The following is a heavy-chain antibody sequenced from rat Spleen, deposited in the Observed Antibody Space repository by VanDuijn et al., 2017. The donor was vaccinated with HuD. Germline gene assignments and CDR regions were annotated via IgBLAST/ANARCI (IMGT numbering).Heavy chain of an antibody. D-gene: IGHD1-11*01. V-gene: IGHV5-27*01. CDR2: ISTGGGST. J-gene: IGHJ1*01. Sequence: EVQLVESGGGLVQPGRSLKLSCAASGFTFSSYYMAWVRQAPTKGLEWVAYISTGGGSTYYRDSVKGRFTISRDNAKRTLYLQMDSMRSEETATYYCTTVREWYFDFWGPGTMVTVSS. CDR1: GFTFSSYY. CDR3: TTVREWYFDF.